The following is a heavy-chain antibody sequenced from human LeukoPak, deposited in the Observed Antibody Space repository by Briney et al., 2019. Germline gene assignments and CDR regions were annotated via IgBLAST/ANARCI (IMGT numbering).Heavy chain of an antibody. D-gene: IGHD2-2*01. CDR1: GFTFDDYA. CDR2: ISGDGGST. CDR3: AKDRKSGVVVPAATYFDC. Sequence: GGSLRLSCAASGFTFDDYAMHWVRQAPGKGLEWVSLISGDGGSTYYADSVKGRFTISRDNSENSLYLQMNSLRTEDTALYYCAKDRKSGVVVPAATYFDCWGQGTLVTVSS. J-gene: IGHJ4*02. V-gene: IGHV3-43*02.